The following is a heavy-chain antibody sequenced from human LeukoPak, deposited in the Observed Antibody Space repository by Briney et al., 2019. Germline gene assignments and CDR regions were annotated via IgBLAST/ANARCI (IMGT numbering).Heavy chain of an antibody. J-gene: IGHJ5*02. Sequence: ASVKVSCKASGYTFTGYYMHWVGQAPGKGLEWMGWINPNSGGTNYAQKFQGRVTMTRDTSISTAYMELSRLRSDDTAVYYCARDRAIFGVNRAGAAWFDPWGQGTLVTVSS. CDR2: INPNSGGT. V-gene: IGHV1-2*02. CDR3: ARDRAIFGVNRAGAAWFDP. D-gene: IGHD3-3*01. CDR1: GYTFTGYY.